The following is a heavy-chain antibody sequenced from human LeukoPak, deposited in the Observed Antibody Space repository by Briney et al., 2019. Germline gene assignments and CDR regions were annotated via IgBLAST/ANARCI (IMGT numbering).Heavy chain of an antibody. CDR1: GFTVSSNY. CDR3: AKVIREVDMSHDY. J-gene: IGHJ4*02. V-gene: IGHV3-66*01. CDR2: TYSGGST. Sequence: PGGSLRLSCAASGFTVSSNYMSWVRQAPGRGLEWVSVTYSGGSTYYADSVKGRFTISRDNSKNTLYLQMNSLRVEDTAVYYCAKVIREVDMSHDYWGQGALVTVSS. D-gene: IGHD5-24*01.